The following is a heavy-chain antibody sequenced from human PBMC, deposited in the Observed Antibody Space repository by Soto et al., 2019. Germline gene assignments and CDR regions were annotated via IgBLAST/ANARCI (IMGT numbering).Heavy chain of an antibody. Sequence: SVKVSCKASGGTFSSYSISWVRQAPGQGLEWMGGIIPIFGTANYAQKFQGRVTITADESTSTAYMELSSLRSEDTAVYYCARTYYYDSSGYYPDYWGQGTLVTVSS. V-gene: IGHV1-69*13. CDR3: ARTYYYDSSGYYPDY. CDR2: IIPIFGTA. CDR1: GGTFSSYS. D-gene: IGHD3-22*01. J-gene: IGHJ4*02.